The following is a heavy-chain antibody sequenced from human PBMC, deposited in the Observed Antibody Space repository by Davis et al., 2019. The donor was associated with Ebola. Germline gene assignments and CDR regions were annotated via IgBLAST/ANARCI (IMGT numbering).Heavy chain of an antibody. D-gene: IGHD5-24*01. CDR2: IKHDGVEK. CDR1: GFTFSSYW. CDR3: ARDRVVDGYNFEKYYYFGMDV. Sequence: GGSLRLSCAASGFTFSSYWMSWVRQAPGQGLEWVATIKHDGVEKNYVDSVKGRFVISRDNAKNSLYLQMNSLRAEDTAVYYCARDRVVDGYNFEKYYYFGMDVWGQGTTVTASS. V-gene: IGHV3-7*01. J-gene: IGHJ6*02.